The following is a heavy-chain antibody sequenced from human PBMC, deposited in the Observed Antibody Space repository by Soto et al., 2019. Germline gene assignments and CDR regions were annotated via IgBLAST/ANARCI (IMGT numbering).Heavy chain of an antibody. D-gene: IGHD2-21*01. Sequence: SETLSLTCTVSGGSISSYYWSWIRQPPGKGLEWIGYIYYSGSTNYSPSLKSRVTISVDTSKNQFSLKLSSVTAADTAVYYCARMGIAPTQYFQHWGQGTLVTVSS. CDR2: IYYSGST. J-gene: IGHJ1*01. CDR1: GGSISSYY. V-gene: IGHV4-59*01. CDR3: ARMGIAPTQYFQH.